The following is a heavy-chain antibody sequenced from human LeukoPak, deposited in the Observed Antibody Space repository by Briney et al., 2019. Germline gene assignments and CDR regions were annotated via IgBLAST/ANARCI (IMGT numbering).Heavy chain of an antibody. D-gene: IGHD3-22*01. V-gene: IGHV1-69*05. CDR3: ASEGNYDSSGYSCYNYYYMDV. CDR1: GGTFSSYS. J-gene: IGHJ6*03. CDR2: IIPAFGTA. Sequence: SVKVSCKGSGGTFSSYSISWVRQAPGQGLEWMGGIIPAFGTAHYAQKFQGRVTFTTDESTTTAYMELRSLRSEDTAVYYCASEGNYDSSGYSCYNYYYMDVWGKGTAVTVSS.